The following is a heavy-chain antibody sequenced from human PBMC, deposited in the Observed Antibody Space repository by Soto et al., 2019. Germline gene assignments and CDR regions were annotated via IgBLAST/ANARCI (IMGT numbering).Heavy chain of an antibody. V-gene: IGHV3-30*18. CDR1: GFTFSSYG. D-gene: IGHD3-3*01. CDR3: AKDHKDDFWSGRPPMDV. Sequence: QVQLVESGGGVVQPGRSLRLSCAASGFTFSSYGMHWVRQAPGKGLEWVAVISYDGSNKYHADSVKGRFTISRDNSKNTLYLQMNSLRAEDTAVYYCAKDHKDDFWSGRPPMDVWGKGTTVTVSS. J-gene: IGHJ6*03. CDR2: ISYDGSNK.